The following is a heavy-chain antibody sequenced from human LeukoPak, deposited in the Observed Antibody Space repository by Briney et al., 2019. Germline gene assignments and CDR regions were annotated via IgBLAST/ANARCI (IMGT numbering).Heavy chain of an antibody. Sequence: ASVKVSCKASGYTFTSYYMHWVRQAPGQGLEWMGIINPSGGSTSYAQKFQGRVTMTRDMSTSTVYMELSSLRSEDTAVYYCARDKYYGSGSYGKYNWFDPWGQGTLVTVSS. D-gene: IGHD3-10*01. J-gene: IGHJ5*02. CDR3: ARDKYYGSGSYGKYNWFDP. V-gene: IGHV1-46*01. CDR1: GYTFTSYY. CDR2: INPSGGST.